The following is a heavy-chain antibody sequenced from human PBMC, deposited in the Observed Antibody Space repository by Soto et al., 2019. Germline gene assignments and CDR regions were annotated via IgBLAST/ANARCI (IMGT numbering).Heavy chain of an antibody. V-gene: IGHV1-2*04. CDR1: GYTFTGYY. J-gene: IGHJ6*02. D-gene: IGHD3-3*01. CDR3: ARDRYDFWSGPNVYGMDV. Sequence: GASVKVSCKASGYTFTGYYMHWERQAPGQGLEWMGWINPNSGGTNYAQKFQGWVTMTRDTSISTAYMELSRLRSDDTAVYYCARDRYDFWSGPNVYGMDVWGQGTTVTVSS. CDR2: INPNSGGT.